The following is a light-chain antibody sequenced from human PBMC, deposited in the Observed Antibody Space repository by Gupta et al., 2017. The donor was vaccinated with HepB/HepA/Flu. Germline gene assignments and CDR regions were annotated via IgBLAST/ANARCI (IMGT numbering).Light chain of an antibody. Sequence: QSVLTHPTSVSATPGQRVTISCSGSSSNVGRNNVNCYQQLTGTAPKLLIYYNDERPSGVPERVSGSKSGASASLSISGLQSEDEADYYCAAWDTSLNVVVFGGGTKLTVL. CDR2: YND. J-gene: IGLJ2*01. V-gene: IGLV1-44*01. CDR3: AAWDTSLNVVV. CDR1: SSNVGRNN.